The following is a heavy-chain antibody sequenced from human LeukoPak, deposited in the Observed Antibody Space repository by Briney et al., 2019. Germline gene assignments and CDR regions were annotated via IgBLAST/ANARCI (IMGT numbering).Heavy chain of an antibody. J-gene: IGHJ4*02. CDR3: AKGRDTSGRQNFDF. CDR1: GFTFTSYA. D-gene: IGHD6-19*01. Sequence: GSLRLSCEASGFTFTSYAMHWVRQAPGKGLEWVSSISASGSGTFYTDSMNGRFTISRDNAKKTFFLQMKNLRPGDTALYYCAKGRDTSGRQNFDFWGQGTLVTVSS. V-gene: IGHV3-23*01. CDR2: ISASGSGT.